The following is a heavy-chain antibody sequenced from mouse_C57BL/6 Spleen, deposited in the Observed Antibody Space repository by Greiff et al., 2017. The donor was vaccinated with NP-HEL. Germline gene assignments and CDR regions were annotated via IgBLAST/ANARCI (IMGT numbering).Heavy chain of an antibody. CDR2: INPNNGGT. Sequence: VQLQQSGPELVKPGASVKIPCKASGYTFTDYNMDWVKQSHGKSLEWIGDINPNNGGTIYNQKFKGKATLSVDKSSSTAYMELRSLTAEDTAVYYCARGVYSNYAYYFDYWGQGTTLTVSS. D-gene: IGHD2-5*01. V-gene: IGHV1-18*01. CDR3: ARGVYSNYAYYFDY. J-gene: IGHJ2*01. CDR1: GYTFTDYN.